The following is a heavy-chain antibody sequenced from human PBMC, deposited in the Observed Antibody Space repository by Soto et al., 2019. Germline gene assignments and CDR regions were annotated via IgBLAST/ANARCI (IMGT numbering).Heavy chain of an antibody. CDR3: ARHPGYYDILTGYTTYYFDY. CDR2: IYYSGST. V-gene: IGHV4-59*08. J-gene: IGHJ4*02. CDR1: CGYISSYY. D-gene: IGHD3-9*01. Sequence: PSETLSLTCTVSCGYISSYYWSCIRQPPGKGLEWIGYIYYSGSTNYNPSLKSRVTISVDTSKNQFSLTLSSVTAADTAVYYCARHPGYYDILTGYTTYYFDYWGQRILVTVSS.